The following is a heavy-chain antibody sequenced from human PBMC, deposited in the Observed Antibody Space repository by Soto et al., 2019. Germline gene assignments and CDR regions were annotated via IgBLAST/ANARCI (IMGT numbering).Heavy chain of an antibody. CDR3: ARGGYCSGGSCYSDKNWFDP. CDR2: INHSGST. D-gene: IGHD2-15*01. V-gene: IGHV4-34*01. Sequence: KPSETLSLTCAVYGGSFSGYYWSWIRQPPGKGLEWIGEINHSGSTNYNPSLKSRVTISVDTSKNQFSLKLSSVTAADTAVYYCARGGYCSGGSCYSDKNWFDPWGQVTLVTVSS. J-gene: IGHJ5*02. CDR1: GGSFSGYY.